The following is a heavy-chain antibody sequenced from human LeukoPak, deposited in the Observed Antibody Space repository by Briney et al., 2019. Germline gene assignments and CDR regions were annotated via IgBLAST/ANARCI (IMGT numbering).Heavy chain of an antibody. J-gene: IGHJ4*02. CDR1: GYTFTSYG. CDR2: ISAYNGNT. V-gene: IGHV1-18*01. Sequence: ASVKVSCKAPGYTFTSYGISWVRQAPGQGLEWMGWISAYNGNTNYAQKLQGRVTMTTDTSTSTAYMELRSLRSDDTAVYYCARGAAYSSSWTPLDYWGQGTLVTVSS. D-gene: IGHD6-13*01. CDR3: ARGAAYSSSWTPLDY.